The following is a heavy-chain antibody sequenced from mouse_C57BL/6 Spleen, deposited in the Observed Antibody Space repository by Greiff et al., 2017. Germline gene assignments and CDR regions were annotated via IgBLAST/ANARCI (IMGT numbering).Heavy chain of an antibody. CDR2: IDPSDSYT. CDR1: GYTFTSYW. CDR3: ARRHGSSYGDAMDY. Sequence: QVQLQQPGAELVMPGASVKLSCKASGYTFTSYWMHWVKQRPGQGLEWIGEIDPSDSYTNYNQKFKGKSTLTVDKSSSTANMQLSSLTSEDAAVYYCARRHGSSYGDAMDYWGQGTSVTVSS. D-gene: IGHD1-1*01. J-gene: IGHJ4*01. V-gene: IGHV1-69*01.